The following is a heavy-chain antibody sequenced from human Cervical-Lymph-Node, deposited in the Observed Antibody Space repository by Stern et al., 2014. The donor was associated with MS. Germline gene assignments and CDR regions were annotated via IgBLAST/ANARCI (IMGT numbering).Heavy chain of an antibody. Sequence: QVQLVQSGAEVKKPGASVKVSCKASGYTFTSYAMHWGRQAPGQRLEWVGWINAGNGNTKYSQKFQGRVTITRDTSASTAYMELSSLRSEDTAVYYCARGAVAARPFDPWGQGTLVTVSS. CDR2: INAGNGNT. CDR3: ARGAVAARPFDP. CDR1: GYTFTSYA. V-gene: IGHV1-3*01. J-gene: IGHJ5*02. D-gene: IGHD6-6*01.